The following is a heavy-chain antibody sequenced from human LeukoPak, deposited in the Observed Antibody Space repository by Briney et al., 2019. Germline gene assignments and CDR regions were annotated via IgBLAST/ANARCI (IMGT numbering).Heavy chain of an antibody. D-gene: IGHD3-9*01. J-gene: IGHJ6*04. CDR2: INPNSGGT. CDR1: GYSFTGYY. Sequence: ASVKLSCKASGYSFTGYYMHWVRQAPGKGLEWMGWINPNSGGTNYAQKFQGWVTMTRDTPISTAYMELNRLRSDDTAVYYCARAYDTCMDVWGKGTTVTVSS. V-gene: IGHV1-2*04. CDR3: ARAYDTCMDV.